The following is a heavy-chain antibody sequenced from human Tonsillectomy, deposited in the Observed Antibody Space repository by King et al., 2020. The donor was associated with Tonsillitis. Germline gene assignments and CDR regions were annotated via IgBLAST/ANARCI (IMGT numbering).Heavy chain of an antibody. CDR1: GFTFGDYG. J-gene: IGHJ4*02. CDR2: INWNAGST. CDR3: ARYDSWDYSQGTSIEY. D-gene: IGHD4-11*01. V-gene: IGHV3-20*04. Sequence: VQLVESGGGVVRPGGSLRLSCAASGFTFGDYGMSWVRQVPGKGLEWVSGINWNAGSTGYGDSVKGRFTISRDNAKNSLYLQMNSLRAEDTAFYYCARYDSWDYSQGTSIEYWGQGTLVTVSS.